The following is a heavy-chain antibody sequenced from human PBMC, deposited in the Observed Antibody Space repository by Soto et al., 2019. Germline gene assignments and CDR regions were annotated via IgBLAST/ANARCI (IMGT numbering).Heavy chain of an antibody. V-gene: IGHV3-23*01. CDR2: ISGSGGST. CDR1: GFTFSSYA. D-gene: IGHD2-2*01. J-gene: IGHJ4*02. CDR3: AKDGGDIVVVQAAGADY. Sequence: PGGSLRLSCAASGFTFSSYAMSWVRQAPGKGLEWVSAISGSGGSTYYADSVKGRFTISRDNSKNTLYLQMNSLRAEDTAVYYCAKDGGDIVVVQAAGADYWGQGTLVTVSS.